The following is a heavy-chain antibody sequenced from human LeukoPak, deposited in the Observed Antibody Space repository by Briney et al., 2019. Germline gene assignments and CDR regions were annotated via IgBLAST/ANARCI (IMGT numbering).Heavy chain of an antibody. CDR3: ARDRSSSPGYFDL. V-gene: IGHV4-59*01. J-gene: IGHJ2*01. Sequence: SETLSLTCTVSGDSISSYYWSWIRQPPGKGLEWIGYIYYSGSTNYNPSLRSRVTISVDTSKNQFSLKLSSVTAADTAVYYCARDRSSSPGYFDLWGRGTLVTVSS. CDR1: GDSISSYY. D-gene: IGHD6-6*01. CDR2: IYYSGST.